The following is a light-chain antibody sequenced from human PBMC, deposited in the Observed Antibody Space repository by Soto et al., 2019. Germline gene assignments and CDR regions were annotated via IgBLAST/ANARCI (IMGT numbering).Light chain of an antibody. V-gene: IGLV2-23*01. CDR1: NSDVVSYDS. Sequence: QSALTQPASVSGSPGQSITISCTGTNSDVVSYDSVSWYQHHPGKAPKLIIYEGNKRPSGVSNRFSGPKSGNMASLTIYGLRAEDEADYYCCSYAYTNNWVFGGGTKLTVL. CDR2: EGN. J-gene: IGLJ3*02. CDR3: CSYAYTNNWV.